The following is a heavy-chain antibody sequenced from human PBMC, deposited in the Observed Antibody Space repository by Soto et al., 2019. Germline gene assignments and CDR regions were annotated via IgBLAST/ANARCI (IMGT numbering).Heavy chain of an antibody. CDR1: GRSFRGYY. D-gene: IGHD2-8*02. Sequence: PAQTLSLTYSVYGRSFRGYYWTWIRQPPGTGLEWIGEINHSRSTNYNPSLKSRVSISVDTSKNQFSLKLTSVAAADTAVYYCARAKITGLFDYSGQGTLGNVPS. CDR3: ARAKITGLFDY. V-gene: IGHV4-34*01. CDR2: INHSRST. J-gene: IGHJ4*02.